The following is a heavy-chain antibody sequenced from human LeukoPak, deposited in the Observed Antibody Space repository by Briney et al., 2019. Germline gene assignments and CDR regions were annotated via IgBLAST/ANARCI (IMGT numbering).Heavy chain of an antibody. CDR2: IYYSGTT. V-gene: IGHV4-39*01. CDR3: ARPKVGATRGFDY. D-gene: IGHD1-26*01. Sequence: SETLSLTCTVSGGSISSSSYYWGWIRQPPGKGLEWIGSIYYSGTTYYNPSLKSRVTISVDTSKNQFSPTLTSLTAADTAVYYCARPKVGATRGFDYWGQGTLVTVSS. J-gene: IGHJ4*02. CDR1: GGSISSSSYY.